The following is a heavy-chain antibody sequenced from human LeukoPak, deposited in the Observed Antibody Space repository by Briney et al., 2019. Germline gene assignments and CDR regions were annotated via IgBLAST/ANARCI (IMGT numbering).Heavy chain of an antibody. J-gene: IGHJ4*02. D-gene: IGHD3-10*01. Sequence: SETLSLTCAVYGGSFSGYYWSWIRQPPGKGLEWIGEINHSGSTNYNPSLKSRVTISVDTSKNQLSLKLTSVTAADTAVYYCARDPLGGWGQGTLVTVSS. CDR1: GGSFSGYY. V-gene: IGHV4-34*01. CDR2: INHSGST. CDR3: ARDPLGG.